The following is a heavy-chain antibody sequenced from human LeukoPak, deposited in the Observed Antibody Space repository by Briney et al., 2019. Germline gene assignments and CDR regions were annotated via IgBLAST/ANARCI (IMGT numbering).Heavy chain of an antibody. V-gene: IGHV3-74*01. CDR2: ISNDGTST. CDR1: GFTFSSDA. D-gene: IGHD5-18*01. Sequence: QAGGSLRLSCAASGFTFSSDAMTWVRQAPGKGLEWVSRISNDGTSTSYADSVKGRFTISRDNAKNTLYLQMNTLRAEDTAVYYCAKLSYGPSGFDYWGQGTLVTVSS. J-gene: IGHJ4*02. CDR3: AKLSYGPSGFDY.